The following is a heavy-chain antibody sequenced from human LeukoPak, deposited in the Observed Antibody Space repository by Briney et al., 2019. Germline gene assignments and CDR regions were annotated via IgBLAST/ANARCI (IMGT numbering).Heavy chain of an antibody. J-gene: IGHJ4*02. V-gene: IGHV3-23*01. CDR1: GFTLSTYG. D-gene: IGHD3-10*01. CDR2: ISGPTT. CDR3: AKSVYHSGNY. Sequence: GGSLRLSCAASGFTLSTYGMSWVRQAPGKGLEWVSSISGPTTYYADSVKGRFTISRDTSKNSVYLQMNSLRAEDTAVYYCAKSVYHSGNYWGQGTLVTVSS.